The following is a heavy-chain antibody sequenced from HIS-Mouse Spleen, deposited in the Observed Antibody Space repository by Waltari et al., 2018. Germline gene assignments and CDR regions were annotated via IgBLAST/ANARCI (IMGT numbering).Heavy chain of an antibody. CDR3: ARGKGSSSWYYFDY. CDR2: INHSGST. CDR1: GGSFSGYY. Sequence: QVQLQQWGAGLLKPSETLSLTCAVYGGSFSGYYWSWIRQPPGKGLEWIGEINHSGSTNYNPSLKSRVTISVDTSKNQFSLKLSSVTAADTAVYYCARGKGSSSWYYFDYWGQGTLVTGSS. D-gene: IGHD6-13*01. V-gene: IGHV4-34*01. J-gene: IGHJ4*02.